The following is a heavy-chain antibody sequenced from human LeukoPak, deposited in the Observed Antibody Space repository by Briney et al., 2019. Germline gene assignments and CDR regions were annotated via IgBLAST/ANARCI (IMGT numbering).Heavy chain of an antibody. J-gene: IGHJ2*01. CDR1: GGSISSSNW. V-gene: IGHV4-4*02. CDR3: ARRCWESHPWYFDL. D-gene: IGHD1-26*01. CDR2: IYHGGST. Sequence: SETLSLTCAVSGGSISSSNWWWWVRQPPGKGLEWIGEIYHGGSTNYNASLKSRVTISVDKSKNQLYLKMNCLTAADTAVYYCARRCWESHPWYFDLWGRGTLVTVSS.